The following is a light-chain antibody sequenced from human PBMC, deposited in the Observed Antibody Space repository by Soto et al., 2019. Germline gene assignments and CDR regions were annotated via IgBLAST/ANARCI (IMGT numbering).Light chain of an antibody. Sequence: DIQMTQSPSTLSASVGDRVTITCRASQSIRSRLAWFQQKPGKAPKLLIYDASSLESGVPRRFSGSGSGTEFTLTISSLQTDDSSTYYCQQYHSYWTFGQGTKVDIK. V-gene: IGKV1-5*01. CDR2: DAS. CDR1: QSIRSR. J-gene: IGKJ1*01. CDR3: QQYHSYWT.